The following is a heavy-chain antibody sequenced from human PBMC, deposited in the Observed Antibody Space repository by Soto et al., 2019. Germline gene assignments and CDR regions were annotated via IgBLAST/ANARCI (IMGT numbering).Heavy chain of an antibody. CDR2: ISWNSGSI. D-gene: IGHD1-7*01. J-gene: IGHJ4*02. Sequence: LRLSCGGSGFTFDEYAMHWVRQAPGKGLEWVSGISWNSGSIVYADSVKGRFTISRDNAKNSLSLQMNSLNPEDTALYYCAIGLGTGTPFHFWGQGTPVTVSS. CDR3: AIGLGTGTPFHF. V-gene: IGHV3-9*01. CDR1: GFTFDEYA.